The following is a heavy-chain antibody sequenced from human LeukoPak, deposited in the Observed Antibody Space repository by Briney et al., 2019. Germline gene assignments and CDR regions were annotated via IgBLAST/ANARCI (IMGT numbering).Heavy chain of an antibody. V-gene: IGHV4-30-2*01. CDR1: GASISSGGYF. CDR2: IYHTGNT. J-gene: IGHJ4*02. CDR3: ARERPLDTVVSQDF. Sequence: SETLSLTCTVSGASISSGGYFWSWIRQPPGKGQEWIGYIYHTGNTYYNPSLESRVTMSVDKSKNQFSLSLASVTVADTAVYYCARERPLDTVVSQDFWGQGTLVIVSS. D-gene: IGHD4-23*01.